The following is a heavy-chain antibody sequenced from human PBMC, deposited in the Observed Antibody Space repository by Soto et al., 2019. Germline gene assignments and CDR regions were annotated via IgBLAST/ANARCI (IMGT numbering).Heavy chain of an antibody. V-gene: IGHV4-30-4*01. Sequence: PSETLSLTCAVSGGSISSGDYYWSWIRQPPGKGLEWIGYIYYSGSTYYNPSLKSRVTISVDTSKNQFSLKLSSVTAADTAVYYCARARSYYDILTGYSLYYYYGMDVWGQGTTVTVSS. CDR3: ARARSYYDILTGYSLYYYYGMDV. CDR2: IYYSGST. CDR1: GGSISSGDYY. D-gene: IGHD3-9*01. J-gene: IGHJ6*02.